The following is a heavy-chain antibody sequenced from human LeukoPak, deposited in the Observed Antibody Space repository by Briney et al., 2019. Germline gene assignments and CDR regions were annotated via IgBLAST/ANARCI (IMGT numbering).Heavy chain of an antibody. CDR1: GFSFSDFY. CDR2: IGTRSNPI. D-gene: IGHD3-3*02. V-gene: IGHV3-11*01. J-gene: IGHJ2*01. CDR3: ARVGDHFHWYLDL. Sequence: GGSLRLSCAASGFSFSDFYMSWIRQAPGMGLEWISYIGTRSNPIYYADSVKGRFTISRDDAKNSLYLQMNSLRDEDTAVYYCARVGDHFHWYLDLWGRGTLVTVSS.